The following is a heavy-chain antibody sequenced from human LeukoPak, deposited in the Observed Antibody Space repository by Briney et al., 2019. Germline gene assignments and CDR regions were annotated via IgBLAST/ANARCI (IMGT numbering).Heavy chain of an antibody. CDR1: GFTFSSYT. Sequence: PGGSLRLSCAASGFTFSSYTMAWVRQAPGKGLVWVPHINSDGSWTSYADSVKGRFTISKDNAKNTVYLQMNNLRAEDTAVYYCVSFYETYWGRGTLVTVSS. J-gene: IGHJ4*02. D-gene: IGHD2-2*01. V-gene: IGHV3-74*01. CDR2: INSDGSWT. CDR3: VSFYETY.